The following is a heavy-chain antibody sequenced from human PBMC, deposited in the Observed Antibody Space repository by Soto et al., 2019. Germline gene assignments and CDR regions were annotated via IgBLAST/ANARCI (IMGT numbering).Heavy chain of an antibody. CDR2: ISGSGGST. CDR3: AKSPVWGSYRYTITHFDY. CDR1: GFTFSSYA. Sequence: GGSLRLSCAASGFTFSSYAMSWVRQAPGKGLEWVSAISGSGGSTCYADSVKGRFTISRDNSKNTLYLQMNSLRAEDTAVYYCAKSPVWGSYRYTITHFDYWGQGTLVTVSS. J-gene: IGHJ4*02. D-gene: IGHD3-16*02. V-gene: IGHV3-23*01.